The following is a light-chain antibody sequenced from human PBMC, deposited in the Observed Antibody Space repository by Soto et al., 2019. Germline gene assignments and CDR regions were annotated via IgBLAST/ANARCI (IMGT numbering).Light chain of an antibody. CDR1: QSISSH. J-gene: IGKJ4*01. V-gene: IGKV3-15*01. Sequence: EIVMTQSPPTLSVSPGERATLSCRASQSISSHLAWFQQKPGQAPRLLVYGASTRATGVPARFSGRGSGTEFTLTISSLQSEDFAVYYCQQYSYWPRAFGGGTKVEIK. CDR2: GAS. CDR3: QQYSYWPRA.